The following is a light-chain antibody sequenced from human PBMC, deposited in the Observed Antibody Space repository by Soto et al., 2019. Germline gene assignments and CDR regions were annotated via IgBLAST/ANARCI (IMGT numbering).Light chain of an antibody. CDR2: EVY. J-gene: IGLJ1*01. V-gene: IGLV2-8*01. CDR1: SSDVGAYNF. CDR3: CSYAGNLVGYV. Sequence: QSALTQPPSASGSLGQSVTISCTGTSSDVGAYNFVSWYQQQPGKAPKVMINEVYNRPSGVPDRFSGSKSGDTAYLTVSGLQAEAEADDYCCSYAGNLVGYVFASGTKVTVL.